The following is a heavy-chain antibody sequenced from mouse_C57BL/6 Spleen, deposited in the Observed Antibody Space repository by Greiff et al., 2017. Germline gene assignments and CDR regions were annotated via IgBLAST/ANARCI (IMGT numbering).Heavy chain of an antibody. CDR2: INPNNGGT. CDR1: GYTFTDYN. Sequence: VQLKESGPELVQPGASVKIPCKASGYTFTDYNMDWVKQSHGKSLEWIGDINPNNGGTIYNQKCKGKATMTVDKTYSTAYMELRSLTSEDTAVYYCARRAYYGRCGFDDWGQGATLTVAS. CDR3: ARRAYYGRCGFDD. D-gene: IGHD1-1*01. V-gene: IGHV1-18*01. J-gene: IGHJ2*01.